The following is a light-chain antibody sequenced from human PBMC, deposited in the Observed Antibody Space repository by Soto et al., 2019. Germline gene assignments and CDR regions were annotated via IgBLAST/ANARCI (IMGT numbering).Light chain of an antibody. CDR2: SNN. CDR3: AVWDDSLNGRV. V-gene: IGLV1-44*01. J-gene: IGLJ2*01. CDR1: NCNIGSKP. Sequence: QSVLTQPPSASGTPGQRVTISCSGGNCNIGSKPVHWYRQLPGTAPKLLIYSNNQRPSGVPDRFSGSKSGTSASLAISGLQSEDEADYYCAVWDDSLNGRVFGGGTKLTVL.